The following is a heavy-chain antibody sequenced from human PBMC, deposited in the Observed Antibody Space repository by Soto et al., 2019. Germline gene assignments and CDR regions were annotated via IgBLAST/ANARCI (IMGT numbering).Heavy chain of an antibody. CDR2: INAGNGNT. CDR3: ARVVVVPAAMVSYGMGV. Sequence: QVQLVQSGAEVKKPGASVKVSCKASGYTFTSYAMHWVRQAPGQRLEWMGWINAGNGNTKYSQKFQGRVTITRDTSASTAYMELSSLRSEDTAVYYCARVVVVPAAMVSYGMGVWGQGTTVTVSS. D-gene: IGHD2-2*01. V-gene: IGHV1-3*01. J-gene: IGHJ6*02. CDR1: GYTFTSYA.